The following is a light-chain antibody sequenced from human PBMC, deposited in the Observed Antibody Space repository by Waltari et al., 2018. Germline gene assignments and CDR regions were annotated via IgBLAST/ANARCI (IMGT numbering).Light chain of an antibody. CDR1: QPIGAY. V-gene: IGKV3-11*01. CDR3: HQRNNWPRT. Sequence: EVVLTQSPATLSLSPGERVTLSCRASQPIGAYLAWFQQKPGQTPTLLIYDTSYRATGVPARFIGGRSGTDFTLTIDSLEPEDSAVYYCHQRNNWPRTFGRRTHIEIK. CDR2: DTS. J-gene: IGKJ2*01.